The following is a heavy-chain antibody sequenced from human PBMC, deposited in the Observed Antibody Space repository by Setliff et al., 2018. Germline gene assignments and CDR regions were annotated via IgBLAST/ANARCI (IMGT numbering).Heavy chain of an antibody. V-gene: IGHV4-34*01. CDR3: ARGQDYYDPSGYYKLGY. CDR1: GESLRGYY. CDR2: INHDGGS. D-gene: IGHD3-22*01. Sequence: ETLSLTCAVYGESLRGYYWTWIRQSPGKGLEWIGEINHDGGSNYNPSLKSRVTMSIDMSEKQFSLKLRSVTVADTAVYYCARGQDYYDPSGYYKLGYWGPGTLVTAPQ. J-gene: IGHJ4*02.